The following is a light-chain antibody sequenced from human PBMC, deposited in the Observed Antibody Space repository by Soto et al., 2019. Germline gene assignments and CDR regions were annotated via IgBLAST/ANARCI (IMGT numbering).Light chain of an antibody. CDR2: KAS. CDR3: QQYNTYRT. V-gene: IGKV1-5*03. CDR1: QSISSW. J-gene: IGKJ1*01. Sequence: DIQMTQSPSTLSASVGDRVTITCRASQSISSWLAWYQQKPGKAPNLLIYKASSLESGVPSRFSGSGSGTGFTLTISSLQPDDFATYYCQQYNTYRTFGQGTKVDIK.